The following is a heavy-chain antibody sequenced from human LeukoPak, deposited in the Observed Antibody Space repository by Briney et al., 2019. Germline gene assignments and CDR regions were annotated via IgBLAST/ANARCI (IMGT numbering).Heavy chain of an antibody. J-gene: IGHJ4*02. Sequence: GGSLRLSCAASGFTFSSYAMHWVRQAPGKGLEWVSVISGSGGTTYYADSVKGRFTTSRDNSKNTLYLQMNSLRAEDTAVYYCASLYYGDYVRYWGQGTLVTVSS. V-gene: IGHV3-23*01. D-gene: IGHD4-17*01. CDR1: GFTFSSYA. CDR3: ASLYYGDYVRY. CDR2: ISGSGGTT.